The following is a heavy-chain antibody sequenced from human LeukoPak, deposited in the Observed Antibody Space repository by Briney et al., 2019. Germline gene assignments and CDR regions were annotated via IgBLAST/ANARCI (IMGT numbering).Heavy chain of an antibody. Sequence: SETLSLTCAVYGGSFSGYYWSWIRQPPGKGLEWIGEINHSGSTNYNPSLKSRVTMSVDTSKNQFSLKLSSVTAADTAVYYCARMVGATLDYWGQGTLVTVSS. CDR1: GGSFSGYY. J-gene: IGHJ4*02. CDR3: ARMVGATLDY. CDR2: INHSGST. V-gene: IGHV4-34*01. D-gene: IGHD1-26*01.